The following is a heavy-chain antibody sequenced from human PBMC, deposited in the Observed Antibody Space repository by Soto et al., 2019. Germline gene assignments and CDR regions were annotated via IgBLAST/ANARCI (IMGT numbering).Heavy chain of an antibody. CDR1: GGSVSSNSYF. V-gene: IGHV4-61*01. CDR3: ARAQRGQTATIPYYFDY. Sequence: XXTLSLPCTVSGGSVSSNSYFWGFIRQPPGKGLEWIGYIYYSGSTKYNPSLRSRVTISVDTSKNQFSLKLSSVTAAETAVYYCARAQRGQTATIPYYFDYWGQGSLVTV. CDR2: IYYSGST. J-gene: IGHJ4*02. D-gene: IGHD5-12*01.